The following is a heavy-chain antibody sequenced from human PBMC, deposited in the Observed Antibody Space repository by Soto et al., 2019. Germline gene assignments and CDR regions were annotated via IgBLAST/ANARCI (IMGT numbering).Heavy chain of an antibody. Sequence: SETLSLTCFVAGYCFNSVHFCGWIRQPPGKGLQWIGSLSQNWCAYRNPSFRSRGTLSVDTSKNQFSLYLPPVTAPPPALSYCAAATQPGARFYGMDVWGQGSTVTVSS. V-gene: IGHV4-38-2*01. CDR3: AAATQPGARFYGMDV. D-gene: IGHD2-15*01. J-gene: IGHJ6*02. CDR2: LSQNWCA. CDR1: GYCFNSVHF.